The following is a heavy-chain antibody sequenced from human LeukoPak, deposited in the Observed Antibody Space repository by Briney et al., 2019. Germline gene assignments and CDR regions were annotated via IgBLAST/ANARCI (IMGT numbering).Heavy chain of an antibody. CDR1: EDTFTYYH. CDR3: ATEAPRSYYFDY. Sequence: GASVKVPCKASEDTFTYYHMHWVRQAPGQGVEWMGAVYATGGTTINTQNFQGRVTMTRDTSTGTVYMELSSLRFEDTAMYYCATEAPRSYYFDYWGQGILVTVSS. CDR2: VYATGGTT. J-gene: IGHJ4*02. V-gene: IGHV1-46*01.